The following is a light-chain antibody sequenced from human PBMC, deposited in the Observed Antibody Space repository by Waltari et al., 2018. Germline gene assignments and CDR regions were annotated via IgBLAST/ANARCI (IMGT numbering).Light chain of an antibody. CDR2: GNN. Sequence: QSVLTQPPSVSGAPGQRVTLSCTGSNSNIGAGYDVHWYQQLPGTAPKPLIYGNNKRPSGVPDRFSGSTSGTSASLVISDLQADDEADYHCQSYDFTLNGRGVFGGGTKLTVL. V-gene: IGLV1-40*01. CDR3: QSYDFTLNGRGV. CDR1: NSNIGAGYD. J-gene: IGLJ3*02.